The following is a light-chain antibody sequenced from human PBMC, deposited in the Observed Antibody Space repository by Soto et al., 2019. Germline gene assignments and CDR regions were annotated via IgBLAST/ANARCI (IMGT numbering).Light chain of an antibody. Sequence: DIQMTQSPSSLSASVGERVTITCRASQTIDNYLNWYQQKPGKAPNLLIYAASSLQSGVPSRFSGSGSGTEFTLTISILQPEDFATYFCQQSYTTPRTFGQGTRVEIK. V-gene: IGKV1-39*01. CDR3: QQSYTTPRT. J-gene: IGKJ1*01. CDR1: QTIDNY. CDR2: AAS.